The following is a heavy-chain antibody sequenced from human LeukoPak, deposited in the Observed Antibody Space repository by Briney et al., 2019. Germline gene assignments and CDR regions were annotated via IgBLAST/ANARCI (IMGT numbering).Heavy chain of an antibody. Sequence: GGSLGLSCAASGFTFSSYAMSWVRQAPGKGLEWVAVIPYDGSNKYYADSVKGRFTISRDNSKNTLYLQMNSLRAEDTAVYYCAREWAAAGTTRFDPWGQGTLVTVSS. D-gene: IGHD6-13*01. CDR3: AREWAAAGTTRFDP. CDR2: IPYDGSNK. CDR1: GFTFSSYA. V-gene: IGHV3-30-3*01. J-gene: IGHJ5*02.